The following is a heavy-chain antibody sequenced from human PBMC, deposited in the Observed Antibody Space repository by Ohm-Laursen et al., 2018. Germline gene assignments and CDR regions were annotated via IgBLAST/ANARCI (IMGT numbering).Heavy chain of an antibody. V-gene: IGHV4-4*07. D-gene: IGHD5-18*01. CDR1: GDSINNYY. CDR3: AVSEARYSFTYLADF. CDR2: MYATGSS. Sequence: GTLSLTCIVSGDSINNYYWSWIRQPAGKGLEWIGRMYATGSSNYNPSLNSRVTMSVDTSRNQFSLKLTSVTAADTAVYYCAVSEARYSFTYLADFWGQGTLVTVPS. J-gene: IGHJ4*02.